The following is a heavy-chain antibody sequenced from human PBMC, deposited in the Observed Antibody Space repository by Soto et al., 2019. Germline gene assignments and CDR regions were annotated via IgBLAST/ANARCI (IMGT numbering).Heavy chain of an antibody. V-gene: IGHV3-74*01. CDR2: ISSDGSDT. CDR3: VRGWIPDQHVGYLQF. D-gene: IGHD1-26*01. CDR1: GFTFNKYW. J-gene: IGHJ4*02. Sequence: GGSLRLSCAASGFTFNKYWMHWVRQAPGKGLVWVSRISSDGSDTIYAGSVRGRFAVSRDNAKNMLFLQINSLTADDTAIYYCVRGWIPDQHVGYLQFWGQGTLVTVS.